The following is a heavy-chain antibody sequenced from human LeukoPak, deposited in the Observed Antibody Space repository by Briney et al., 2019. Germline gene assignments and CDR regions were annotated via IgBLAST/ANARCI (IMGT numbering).Heavy chain of an antibody. V-gene: IGHV1-18*01. CDR3: ARDRYCSSTSCYNPVIYYYYGMDV. D-gene: IGHD2-2*02. J-gene: IGHJ6*02. CDR2: ISACNGNT. CDR1: GYTFTSYG. Sequence: ASVKVSCKASGYTFTSYGISWVRQAPGQGLEWMGWISACNGNTNYAQKLQGRVTMTTDTSTSTAYMELRSLRSDDTAVYYCARDRYCSSTSCYNPVIYYYYGMDVWGQGTTVTVSS.